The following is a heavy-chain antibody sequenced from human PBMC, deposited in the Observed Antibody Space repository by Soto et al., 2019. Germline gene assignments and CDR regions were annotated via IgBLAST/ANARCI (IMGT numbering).Heavy chain of an antibody. CDR2: ISPDGKNT. V-gene: IGHV3-74*03. J-gene: IGHJ4*02. D-gene: IGHD3-22*01. Sequence: DVHLVESGGDLVHPGGSLRLSCAASGFTFSSYWMHWVRQVPGKGLVWVSRISPDGKNTTYADSVKGRFTISRDNAKNTVFLQMNSLRVEDMAVYYCVRGASSGYYRIDYWGQGALVTVSS. CDR1: GFTFSSYW. CDR3: VRGASSGYYRIDY.